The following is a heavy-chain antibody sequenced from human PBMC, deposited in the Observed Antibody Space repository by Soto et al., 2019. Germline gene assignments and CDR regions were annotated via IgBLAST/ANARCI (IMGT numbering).Heavy chain of an antibody. CDR1: GYTFTSYY. D-gene: IGHD3-3*01. CDR2: INPSGGST. Sequence: ASVKVSCKASGYTFTSYYMHWVRQAPGQGLEWMGIINPSGGSTSYAQKFQGRVTMTRDTSTSTVYMELSSLRSEDTAVYYCARDTIFGVVIRYYYYGMDVWGQGTTVTVSS. CDR3: ARDTIFGVVIRYYYYGMDV. J-gene: IGHJ6*02. V-gene: IGHV1-46*01.